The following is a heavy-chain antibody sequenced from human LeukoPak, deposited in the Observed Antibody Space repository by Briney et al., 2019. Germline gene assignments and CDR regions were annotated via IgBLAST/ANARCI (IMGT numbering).Heavy chain of an antibody. D-gene: IGHD1-26*01. J-gene: IGHJ4*02. CDR3: ASYQPSGGHFDY. CDR1: GGSISSYY. CDR2: IYYSGST. V-gene: IGHV4-59*01. Sequence: SETLSLTCTVSGGSISSYYWSWIRQPPGKGLEWIGYIYYSGSTNYNPSLKSRVTISVDTSKNQFSLKLSSVTAADTAAYYCASYQPSGGHFDYWGQGTLVTVSS.